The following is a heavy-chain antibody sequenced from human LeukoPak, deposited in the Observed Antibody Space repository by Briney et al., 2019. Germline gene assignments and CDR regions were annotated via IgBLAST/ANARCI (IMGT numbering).Heavy chain of an antibody. CDR2: INPNSGGT. Sequence: ASVKVSCKASGYSFSGYYIHWGRQAPGQGLEWMGWINPNSGGTDYAQKFQGRVTMTRDTSISTAYMELSSLSSDDTVVYRCGRDLYTSGWTGAFDIWGQGTIVTVSS. CDR1: GYSFSGYY. CDR3: GRDLYTSGWTGAFDI. J-gene: IGHJ3*02. V-gene: IGHV1-2*02. D-gene: IGHD6-19*01.